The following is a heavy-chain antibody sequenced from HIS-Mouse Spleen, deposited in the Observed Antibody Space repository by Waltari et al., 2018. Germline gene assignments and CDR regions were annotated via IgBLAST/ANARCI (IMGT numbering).Heavy chain of an antibody. CDR1: GYTFTSYD. V-gene: IGHV1-8*01. CDR3: ARGHDYSNYFDY. J-gene: IGHJ4*02. CDR2: RNPNSGNT. D-gene: IGHD4-4*01. Sequence: QVHLVQSGAEVKKPGASVKVSCKASGYTFTSYDINWVRQATGQGLEWMGWRNPNSGNTGYAQKFKGRVTMTRNTSISTAYMELSSLRSEDTAVYYCARGHDYSNYFDYWGQGTLVTVSS.